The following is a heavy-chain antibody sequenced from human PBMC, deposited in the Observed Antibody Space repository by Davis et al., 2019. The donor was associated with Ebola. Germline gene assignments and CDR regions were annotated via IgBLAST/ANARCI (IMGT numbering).Heavy chain of an antibody. CDR2: ISYDGSNK. D-gene: IGHD6-13*01. Sequence: GESLKISCAASGFTFSSYAMHWVRQAPGKGLEWVAVISYDGSNKYYADSVKGRFTISRDNSKNTLYLQMNSLRAEDTAVYYCARVRAAGYDYWGQGTLVTVSS. V-gene: IGHV3-30*14. J-gene: IGHJ4*02. CDR3: ARVRAAGYDY. CDR1: GFTFSSYA.